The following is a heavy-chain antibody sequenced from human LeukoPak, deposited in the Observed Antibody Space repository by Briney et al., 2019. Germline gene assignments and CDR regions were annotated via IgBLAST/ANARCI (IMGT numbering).Heavy chain of an antibody. CDR3: AKDSTVELFADY. J-gene: IGHJ4*02. D-gene: IGHD3-10*01. Sequence: DSVKGRFAISRDNSKNTLYLQMNSLRGEDTAVYYCAKDSTVELFADYWGQGTLVTVSS. V-gene: IGHV3-30*02.